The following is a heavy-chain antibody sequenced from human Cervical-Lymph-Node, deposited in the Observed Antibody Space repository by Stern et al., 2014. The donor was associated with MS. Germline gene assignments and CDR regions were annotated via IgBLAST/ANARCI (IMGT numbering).Heavy chain of an antibody. D-gene: IGHD4-23*01. CDR3: AREHHGGNFAS. Sequence: QVQLVESGAEVKKPGSSAKVSCKVSGASFRTNAISWVRQAPGQGLEWMGAIVSAFDKANYAQKFRGRVTITADDSTSTAYLDLSSLTSEDTAVYYCAREHHGGNFASWGQGTLVTVSS. CDR2: IVSAFDKA. J-gene: IGHJ4*02. V-gene: IGHV1-69*01. CDR1: GASFRTNA.